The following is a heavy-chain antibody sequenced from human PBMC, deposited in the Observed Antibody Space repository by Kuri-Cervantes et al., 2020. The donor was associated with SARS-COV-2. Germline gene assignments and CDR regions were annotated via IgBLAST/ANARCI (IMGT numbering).Heavy chain of an antibody. CDR3: ARGGVGATLY. V-gene: IGHV3-11*05. CDR1: GFTFSDYY. Sequence: GGSLRLSCAASGFTFSDYYMSWIRQAPGKGLEWVSYISSSSSYTNYADSVKGRFTISRDNAKNSLYLQMNSLRSDDTAVYYCARGGVGATLYWGQGTLVTVSS. CDR2: ISSSSSYT. J-gene: IGHJ4*02. D-gene: IGHD1-26*01.